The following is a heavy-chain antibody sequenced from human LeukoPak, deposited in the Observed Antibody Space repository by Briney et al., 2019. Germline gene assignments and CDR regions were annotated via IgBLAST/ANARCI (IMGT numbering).Heavy chain of an antibody. CDR3: ARGRSFPYYYYYMDV. CDR1: GFTFSSYG. CDR2: INHSGST. J-gene: IGHJ6*03. V-gene: IGHV4-34*01. Sequence: GSLRLSCAASGFTFSSYGMSWIRQPPGKGLEWIGEINHSGSTNYNPSLKSRVTISVDTSKNQFSLKLSSVTAADTAVYYCARGRSFPYYYYYMDVWGKGTTVTVSS. D-gene: IGHD3-3*02.